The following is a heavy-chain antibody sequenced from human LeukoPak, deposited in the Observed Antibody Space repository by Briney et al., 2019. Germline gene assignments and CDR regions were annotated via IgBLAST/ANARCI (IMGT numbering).Heavy chain of an antibody. CDR2: MNPNSGNT. J-gene: IGHJ5*02. CDR1: GYTFTSYD. CDR3: ARDKGYSSGSNQFDP. V-gene: IGHV1-8*01. D-gene: IGHD6-19*01. Sequence: ASVKVSCKXSGYTFTSYDINWVRQATGQGLEGMGWMNPNSGNTGYAQKFQGRVTMTRNTSISTAYMELSSLRSEDTAVYYCARDKGYSSGSNQFDPWGQGTLVTVSS.